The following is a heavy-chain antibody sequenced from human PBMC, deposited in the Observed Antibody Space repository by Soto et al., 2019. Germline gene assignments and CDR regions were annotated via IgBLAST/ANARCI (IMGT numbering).Heavy chain of an antibody. Sequence: QVKLVQSGAEVRQPASSVKVSCKTSGVTFSSYAISWVRQAPGQGLEWMGGIVPIVDTSTYAQKFQGRVTITADESTSTVYMQLSNLKSDDTAVYYCVRVVAIPGYPDASGQGTLVTLSS. CDR2: IVPIVDTS. D-gene: IGHD5-12*01. CDR3: VRVVAIPGYPDA. V-gene: IGHV1-69*12. J-gene: IGHJ5*02. CDR1: GVTFSSYA.